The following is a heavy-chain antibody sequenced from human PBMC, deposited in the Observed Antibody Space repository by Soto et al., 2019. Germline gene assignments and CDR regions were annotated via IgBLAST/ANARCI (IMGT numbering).Heavy chain of an antibody. CDR1: GFTFTSYS. CDR3: ARDLPGYCTTTDCYSYFDY. J-gene: IGHJ4*02. Sequence: QSGGSLRLSCAVSGFTFTSYSMSWVRQAPGEGLEWVANIQQDGSEKYYVDSVKGRFTISRDNAKNSLYLQMNSLRAEDTAVYYCARDLPGYCTTTDCYSYFDYWGQGTLVTVSS. D-gene: IGHD2-2*02. CDR2: IQQDGSEK. V-gene: IGHV3-7*03.